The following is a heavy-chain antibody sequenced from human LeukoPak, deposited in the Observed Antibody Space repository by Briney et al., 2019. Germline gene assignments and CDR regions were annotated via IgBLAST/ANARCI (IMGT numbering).Heavy chain of an antibody. CDR2: IKPDGREK. D-gene: IGHD6-13*01. J-gene: IGHJ5*02. CDR1: GFTFSTYY. Sequence: GESLRLSCAASGFTFSTYYMAWVRQAPGRGLEWVAVIKPDGREKYYVASVMGRFTISRDNAKNSLYLQMSTLGPEDTALYYCTRGLYSNSPWGQGTLVTVSS. CDR3: TRGLYSNSP. V-gene: IGHV3-7*01.